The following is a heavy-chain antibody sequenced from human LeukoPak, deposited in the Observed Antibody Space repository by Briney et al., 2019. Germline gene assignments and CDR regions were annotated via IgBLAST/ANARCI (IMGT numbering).Heavy chain of an antibody. CDR3: ARADSSIAARLSRSSIFNYYYYMGV. CDR1: GFTFISYW. V-gene: IGHV3-7*01. CDR2: IKQDGSEK. D-gene: IGHD6-6*01. J-gene: IGHJ6*03. Sequence: GGSLRLSCAASGFTFISYWMSWVRQAPGKGLEWVANIKQDGSEKYYVDSVKGRFTISRDNAKNSLYLQMNSLRAEDTAVYYCARADSSIAARLSRSSIFNYYYYMGVWGKGTTVTVSS.